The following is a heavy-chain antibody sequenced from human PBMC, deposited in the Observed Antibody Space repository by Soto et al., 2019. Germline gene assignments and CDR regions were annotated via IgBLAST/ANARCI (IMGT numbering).Heavy chain of an antibody. CDR1: GSTFSSYT. J-gene: IGHJ6*02. Sequence: QVQLVQSGAEVKKPGSSVKVSCQASGSTFSSYTVSWVRQAPGQGLEWMGRIIPVLGVTNYAQKFKGRVTITADKSKTTAYMELSSLSSGDTAVYYCARRRYCGADCYSKYYYGMDVWGQGTTVTVSS. V-gene: IGHV1-69*02. D-gene: IGHD2-21*02. CDR3: ARRRYCGADCYSKYYYGMDV. CDR2: IIPVLGVT.